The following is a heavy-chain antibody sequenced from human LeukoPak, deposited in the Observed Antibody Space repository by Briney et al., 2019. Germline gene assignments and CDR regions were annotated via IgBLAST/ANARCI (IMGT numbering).Heavy chain of an antibody. D-gene: IGHD2-2*01. CDR3: ARLPARLSWFDP. Sequence: SETLSLTCTVSGGSISSYYWSWIRQPPGKGLEWIGYIYYSGSTNYSPSLKSRLTISVDTSKNQFSLKLRSVTAADTAVYYCARLPARLSWFDPWGQGTLVTVSS. V-gene: IGHV4-59*08. CDR2: IYYSGST. J-gene: IGHJ5*02. CDR1: GGSISSYY.